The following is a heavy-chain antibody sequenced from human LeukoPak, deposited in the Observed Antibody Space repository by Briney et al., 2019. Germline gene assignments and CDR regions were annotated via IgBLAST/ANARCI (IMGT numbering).Heavy chain of an antibody. D-gene: IGHD2-2*01. CDR1: GGSISSYY. Sequence: SETLSLTCTVSGGSISSYYWSWIRQPPGKGLEWIGYIYYSGSTNYNPSLKSRVTISVDTSKNQFSLKLSSVTAADTAVYYCARAGPYCSSTSCYEGAWFDAWGQGTLVTVSS. CDR2: IYYSGST. V-gene: IGHV4-59*01. J-gene: IGHJ5*02. CDR3: ARAGPYCSSTSCYEGAWFDA.